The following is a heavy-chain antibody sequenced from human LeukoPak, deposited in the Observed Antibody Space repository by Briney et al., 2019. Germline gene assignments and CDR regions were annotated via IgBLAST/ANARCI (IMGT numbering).Heavy chain of an antibody. J-gene: IGHJ3*02. V-gene: IGHV3-23*01. CDR3: AKDGGGATIDAFDI. CDR1: GFTFNTYA. Sequence: GGSLRLSCAASGFTFNTYAMSWVRQAPGKGLEWVSAISDSGGSTYYADSVKGRFTISRDNSKNTLYLQMNSLRAEDTAVYYYAKDGGGATIDAFDIWGQGTMVTVSS. CDR2: ISDSGGST. D-gene: IGHD1-26*01.